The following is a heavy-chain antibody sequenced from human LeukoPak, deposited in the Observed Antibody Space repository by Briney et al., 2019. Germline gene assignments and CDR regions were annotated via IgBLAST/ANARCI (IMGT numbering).Heavy chain of an antibody. CDR3: ARRRSSGRAYFDY. Sequence: SETLSLTCTVSGGSISSYYWSWIRQPPGKGLEWIGYIYYSGSTNYNPSLKSRVTISVDTSKNQFSLKLRSVTAADTAVYYCARRRSSGRAYFDYWGQGTLVTVSS. CDR1: GGSISSYY. CDR2: IYYSGST. J-gene: IGHJ4*02. D-gene: IGHD6-19*01. V-gene: IGHV4-59*01.